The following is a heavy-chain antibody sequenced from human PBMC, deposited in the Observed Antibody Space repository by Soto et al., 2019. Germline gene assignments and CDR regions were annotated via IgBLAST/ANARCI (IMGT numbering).Heavy chain of an antibody. V-gene: IGHV3-11*01. J-gene: IGHJ4*02. CDR1: GFTFSNYY. D-gene: IGHD3-10*01. CDR3: ARDGVLFRAGFDS. Sequence: PGGSLRRSCAVSGFTFSNYYMAWIRQAPGKCLEWVSYISTSGTSTFNADSGKDRLTISRDNSANSVYRQMDSLRVEDTAVFCARDGVLFRAGFDSWGQGNLVTVAS. CDR2: ISTSGTST.